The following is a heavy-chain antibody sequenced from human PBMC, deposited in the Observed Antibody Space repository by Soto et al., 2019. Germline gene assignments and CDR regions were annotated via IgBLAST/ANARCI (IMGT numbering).Heavy chain of an antibody. CDR1: GYTFSSYD. V-gene: IGHV1-8*01. Sequence: QVQLVQSGAEVKKPGASVKVSCKASGYTFSSYDINSVRQATGQGLEWMGWLNPNSGDTGYAQKFQGRVTLTRNTSINTAYIELSRLTSDDMAVYYCATSGGGWYLYWGQGTLVTVSS. CDR2: LNPNSGDT. D-gene: IGHD6-19*01. CDR3: ATSGGGWYLY. J-gene: IGHJ4*02.